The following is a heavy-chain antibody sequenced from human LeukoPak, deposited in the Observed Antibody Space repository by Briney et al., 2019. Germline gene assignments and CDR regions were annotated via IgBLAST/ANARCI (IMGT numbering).Heavy chain of an antibody. CDR2: ISAYNGNT. CDR3: ARDGVVPAAMWAYYYYYMDV. CDR1: GYTFTSYG. J-gene: IGHJ6*03. V-gene: IGHV1-18*01. Sequence: ASVTVSCKASGYTFTSYGISWVRQAPGQGLEWMGWISAYNGNTNYAQKLQGRVTMTTDTFTSTAYMELRSLRSDDTAVYYCARDGVVPAAMWAYYYYYMDVWGKGTTVTVSS. D-gene: IGHD2-2*01.